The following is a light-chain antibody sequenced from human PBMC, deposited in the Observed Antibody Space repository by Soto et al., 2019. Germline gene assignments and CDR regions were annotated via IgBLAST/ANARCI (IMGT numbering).Light chain of an antibody. CDR1: SSNIGSNT. CDR3: SAWDNSLNGYV. V-gene: IGLV1-44*01. Sequence: QSVLTQPLSVSASPVQRVTISCSGGSSNIGSNTVAWYQHLPGTAPPRLIFTAGQRPSGVPGRFSGSKSGTSASLAISGLQSEDEGDYYCSAWDNSLNGYVFGPGTKVTVL. J-gene: IGLJ1*01. CDR2: TAG.